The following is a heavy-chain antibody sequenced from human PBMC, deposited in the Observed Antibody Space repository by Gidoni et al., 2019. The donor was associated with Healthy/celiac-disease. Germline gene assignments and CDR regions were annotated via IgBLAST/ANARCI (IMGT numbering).Heavy chain of an antibody. D-gene: IGHD3-22*01. CDR1: GFTFSNAW. V-gene: IGHV3-15*01. J-gene: IGHJ4*02. CDR3: TTEDRGSPYYDSSGYWIY. Sequence: EVQLVESGGGLVKPGGSLRLSCAASGFTFSNAWMSWVRQAPGKGLEWVGRIKSKTDGGTTDYAAPVKGRFTISRDDSKNTLYLQMNSLKTEDTAVYYCTTEDRGSPYYDSSGYWIYWGQGTLVTVSS. CDR2: IKSKTDGGTT.